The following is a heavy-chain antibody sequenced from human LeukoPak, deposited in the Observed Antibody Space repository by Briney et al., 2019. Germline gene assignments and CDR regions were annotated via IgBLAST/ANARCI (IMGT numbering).Heavy chain of an antibody. CDR3: ARVYYGSSGYSYFDY. D-gene: IGHD3-22*01. V-gene: IGHV1-18*01. Sequence: ASVKVSCKASGYTFTSYGISWVRQAPGQGLEWMGWISAYNGNTNYAQKLQGRVTMTTDTSTSTAYMELRSLRSDDTAVYYCARVYYGSSGYSYFDYWGQGTLVTVSS. CDR1: GYTFTSYG. CDR2: ISAYNGNT. J-gene: IGHJ4*02.